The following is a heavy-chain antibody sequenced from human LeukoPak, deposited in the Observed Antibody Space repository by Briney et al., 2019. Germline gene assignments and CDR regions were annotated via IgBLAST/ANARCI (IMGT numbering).Heavy chain of an antibody. CDR3: ARDRQSKRYCTNGVCYTGLDY. D-gene: IGHD2-8*01. Sequence: GGSLRLSCAASGFTFSSYAMHWVRQAPGKGLEYVSAISSNGGSTYYANSVKGRFTISRDNSKNTLYLQVGSLRAEDMAVYYCARDRQSKRYCTNGVCYTGLDYWGQGTLVTVSS. CDR2: ISSNGGST. V-gene: IGHV3-64*01. CDR1: GFTFSSYA. J-gene: IGHJ4*02.